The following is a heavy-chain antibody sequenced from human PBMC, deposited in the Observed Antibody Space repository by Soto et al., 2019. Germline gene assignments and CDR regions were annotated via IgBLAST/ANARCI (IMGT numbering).Heavy chain of an antibody. Sequence: SETLSLTCTVSGGSISSYYWSWIRQPPGKGLEWIGYIYYSGSTNYNPSLKSRVTISVDTSKNQFSLKLSSVTAADTAVYYCARVRTTTVTIKKSQYYYYGMDVWGQGTTVTVSS. J-gene: IGHJ6*02. CDR1: GGSISSYY. CDR2: IYYSGST. CDR3: ARVRTTTVTIKKSQYYYYGMDV. V-gene: IGHV4-59*01. D-gene: IGHD4-17*01.